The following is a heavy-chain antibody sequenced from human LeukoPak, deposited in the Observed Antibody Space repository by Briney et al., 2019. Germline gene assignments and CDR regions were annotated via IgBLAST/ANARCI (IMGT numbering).Heavy chain of an antibody. D-gene: IGHD3-22*01. J-gene: IGHJ4*02. CDR1: GIPFRNYW. V-gene: IGHV3-74*01. Sequence: GGSLRLSCAASGIPFRNYWMHWFRQAPGKGLVWVSRINGDGSGTNYADSVRGRFTISRDNAKNTLYLQMNSLRVEDTAVYYCARDAMIVGDYWGQGTLVTVSS. CDR2: INGDGSGT. CDR3: ARDAMIVGDY.